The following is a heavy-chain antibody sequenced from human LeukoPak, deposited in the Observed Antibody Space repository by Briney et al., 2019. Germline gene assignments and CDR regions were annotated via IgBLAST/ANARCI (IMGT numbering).Heavy chain of an antibody. V-gene: IGHV3-7*01. Sequence: GGSLRLSCAASGFTFSSYWMTWVRQAPGKGLEWVANIKQDGSEKYYVDSVKGRFTISRDNSKNSLYLQMNSLRAGDTAVYYCARGHTMVRGPEGPYYYYGMDVWGQGTTVTVSS. D-gene: IGHD3-10*01. CDR2: IKQDGSEK. CDR1: GFTFSSYW. J-gene: IGHJ6*02. CDR3: ARGHTMVRGPEGPYYYYGMDV.